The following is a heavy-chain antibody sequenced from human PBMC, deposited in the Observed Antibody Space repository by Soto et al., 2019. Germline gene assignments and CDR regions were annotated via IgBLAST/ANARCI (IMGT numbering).Heavy chain of an antibody. CDR2: INTDGSAT. CDR3: ARVPTGYTYFSF. J-gene: IGHJ3*01. Sequence: GGSLRLSCGASGFTFSSYWMHWVRQAPGKGLVWVSRINTDGSATTYADSVKGRFTISRDNAKNTLYLQMNSLRAEDTAVFFCARVPTGYTYFSFLGQGTMVTVSS. CDR1: GFTFSSYW. D-gene: IGHD3-9*01. V-gene: IGHV3-74*01.